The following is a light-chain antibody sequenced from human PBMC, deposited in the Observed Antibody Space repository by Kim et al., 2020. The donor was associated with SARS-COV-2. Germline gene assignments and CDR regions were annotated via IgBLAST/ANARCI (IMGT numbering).Light chain of an antibody. CDR3: HQYSASLT. V-gene: IGKV3-20*01. CDR2: AAS. J-gene: IGKJ4*01. Sequence: EIVLTQSPGSLSLSPGERATLSCTASRNIRDGYVAWYQQRHGLAPRLLIYAASFRAPGIPDRFSGSGSGTDFTLTISRLEPEDFGVYYCHQYSASLTFGGGTKVDIK. CDR1: RNIRDGY.